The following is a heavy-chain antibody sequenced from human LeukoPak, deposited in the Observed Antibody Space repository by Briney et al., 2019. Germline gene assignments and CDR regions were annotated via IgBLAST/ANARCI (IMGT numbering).Heavy chain of an antibody. J-gene: IGHJ3*02. CDR3: ARRTRYSYGPRAFDI. D-gene: IGHD5-18*01. CDR2: IYYSGST. CDR1: GVSISGSYYY. V-gene: IGHV4-39*01. Sequence: PSGTLSLTCAVSGVSISGSYYYWGWIRQPPGKGLEWIGNIYYSGSTYYDASLQSRVTISVDTSKNQFSLKLSSVTAADTAVYYCARRTRYSYGPRAFDIWGQGTMVTVSS.